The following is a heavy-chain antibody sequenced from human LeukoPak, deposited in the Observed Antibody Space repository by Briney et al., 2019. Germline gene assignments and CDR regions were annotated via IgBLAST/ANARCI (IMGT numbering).Heavy chain of an antibody. CDR1: GFTFNTYA. D-gene: IGHD3-3*01. V-gene: IGHV3-53*04. CDR3: AREPIQKAGMDV. CDR2: IYSGGST. Sequence: GGSLRLSCAASGFTFNTYAMSWVRQAPGKGLEWVSVIYSGGSTYYADSVKGRFTISRHNSKNTLYLQMNSLRAEDTAVYYCAREPIQKAGMDVWGQGTTVTVSS. J-gene: IGHJ6*02.